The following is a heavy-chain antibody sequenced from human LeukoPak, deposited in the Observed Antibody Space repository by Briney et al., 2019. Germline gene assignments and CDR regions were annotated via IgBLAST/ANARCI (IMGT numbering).Heavy chain of an antibody. Sequence: GGSLRLSCAASGFTFSDSYMSWIRQAPGKGLEYLSYISGSGSDIIYADSVRGRFTISRDNAKNSLYLQMNSLRAEDTAVYYCARSARPLDSWGQGTLVTVSS. V-gene: IGHV3-11*01. J-gene: IGHJ4*02. CDR3: ARSARPLDS. CDR1: GFTFSDSY. CDR2: ISGSGSDI. D-gene: IGHD6-25*01.